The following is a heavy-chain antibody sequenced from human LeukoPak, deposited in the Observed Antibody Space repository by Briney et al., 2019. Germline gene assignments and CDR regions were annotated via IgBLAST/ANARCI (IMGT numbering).Heavy chain of an antibody. V-gene: IGHV3-23*01. D-gene: IGHD5-24*01. CDR3: AKNIWTEMATIYYYMDV. Sequence: PGGSLRLSCAASGFTFSSYWMSWVRQAPGKGLEWVSAISGSAYSTYYADSVKGRFTISRDNSKNTLYLQMNSLRAEDTAVYYCAKNIWTEMATIYYYMDVWGKGTTVTVSS. J-gene: IGHJ6*03. CDR1: GFTFSSYW. CDR2: ISGSAYST.